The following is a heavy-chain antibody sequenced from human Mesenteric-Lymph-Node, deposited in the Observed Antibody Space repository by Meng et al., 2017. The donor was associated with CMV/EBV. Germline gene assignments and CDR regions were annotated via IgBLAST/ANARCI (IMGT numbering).Heavy chain of an antibody. CDR3: ARADFCSSTSCSFDY. CDR2: INQDGGEK. D-gene: IGHD2-2*01. V-gene: IGHV3-7*01. Sequence: GESLKISCAASGFAFSSYWMAWVRQAPGKGLEWVANINQDGGEKYYVDSVKGRFTISRDNAKNSLFLQMSSLRVEDTAVYYCARADFCSSTSCSFDYWGQGTLVTVSS. J-gene: IGHJ4*02. CDR1: GFAFSSYW.